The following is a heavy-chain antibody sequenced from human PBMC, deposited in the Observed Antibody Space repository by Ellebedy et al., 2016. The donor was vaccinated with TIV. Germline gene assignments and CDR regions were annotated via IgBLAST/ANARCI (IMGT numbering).Heavy chain of an antibody. D-gene: IGHD4-17*01. J-gene: IGHJ6*02. V-gene: IGHV3-74*01. CDR1: GFSFSAYW. CDR2: LSADGSAA. CDR3: AKDVPSNHGDYDFYGMDV. Sequence: GESLKISCVASGFSFSAYWMHWVRQVPGKGLVWVSRLSADGSAADYADSVKGRFAVSRDNSKNTLFLQMNSLRTNDTAVYFCAKDVPSNHGDYDFYGMDVWGQGTTVTVSS.